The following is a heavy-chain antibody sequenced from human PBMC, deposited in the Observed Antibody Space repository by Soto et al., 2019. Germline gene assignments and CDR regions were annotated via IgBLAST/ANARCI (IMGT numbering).Heavy chain of an antibody. CDR3: AAHYGDYYYFDY. CDR2: IYYSGST. D-gene: IGHD4-17*01. J-gene: IGHJ4*02. Sequence: QLQLQESGPGLVKPSETLSLTCTVSGGSISSSSYYWGWIRQPPGKGLEWIGSIYYSGSTYYNPSLKSRVTISVDTSKNQFSLKLSSVTAADTAVYYCAAHYGDYYYFDYWGQGTLVTVSS. CDR1: GGSISSSSYY. V-gene: IGHV4-39*01.